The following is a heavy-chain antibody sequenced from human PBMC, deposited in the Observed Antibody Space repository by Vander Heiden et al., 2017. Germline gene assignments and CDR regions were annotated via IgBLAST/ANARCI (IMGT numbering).Heavy chain of an antibody. D-gene: IGHD3-22*01. V-gene: IGHV1-46*01. CDR2: INASGGST. J-gene: IGHJ4*02. Sequence: QVQLVQSGAEVKKPGASVKVSCKASGYTFTSYYMHWVRQHPGHGLEWMGIINASGGSTSYAQKFQGRVTMTRDTSTSTVYMELSSLRSEDTAVYYCATEYYYDSSGYFPPDYWGQGTLVTVSS. CDR3: ATEYYYDSSGYFPPDY. CDR1: GYTFTSYY.